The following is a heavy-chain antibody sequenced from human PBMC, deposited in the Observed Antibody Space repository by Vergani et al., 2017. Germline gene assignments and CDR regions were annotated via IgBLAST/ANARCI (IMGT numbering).Heavy chain of an antibody. Sequence: QLQLQESGPGLVKPSETLSLTCTVSGGSISSSSYYWGWIRQPPGKGLEWIGSIYYSGSTYYNPSLKSRVTISVDTSKNQFSLKLSSVTAADTAVYYCARLVQQLAPFDYWGQGTLGTVSS. V-gene: IGHV4-39*01. D-gene: IGHD6-13*01. CDR2: IYYSGST. CDR3: ARLVQQLAPFDY. J-gene: IGHJ4*02. CDR1: GGSISSSSYY.